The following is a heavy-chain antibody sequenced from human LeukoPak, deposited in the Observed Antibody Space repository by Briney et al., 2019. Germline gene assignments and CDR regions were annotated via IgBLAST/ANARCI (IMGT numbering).Heavy chain of an antibody. CDR3: AKGVALIVVVTALDY. V-gene: IGHV3-23*01. CDR2: ISGSGGST. CDR1: GFTFSSYA. D-gene: IGHD2-21*02. Sequence: PGGSLRLSCAASGFTFSSYAMSWVRQAPGKGLEWVSAISGSGGSTYYADSVKGRFTISRDNSKNTLYLQMNSLRAEDTAVYYCAKGVALIVVVTALDYWGQGTLVTVSS. J-gene: IGHJ4*02.